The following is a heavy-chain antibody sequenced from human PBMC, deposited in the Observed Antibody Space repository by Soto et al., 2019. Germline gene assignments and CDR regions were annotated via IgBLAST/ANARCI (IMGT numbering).Heavy chain of an antibody. CDR1: GYTFTSYA. Sequence: VASVKVSCTASGYTFTSYAMHWVRQAPGQRLEWMGWINAGNGNTKYSQKFQGRVTITRDTSASTAYMELSSLRPEDTAVYYCARDGQEREWEPRGYYYYGMDVWGQGTTVTVSS. J-gene: IGHJ6*02. CDR2: INAGNGNT. D-gene: IGHD1-26*01. V-gene: IGHV1-3*01. CDR3: ARDGQEREWEPRGYYYYGMDV.